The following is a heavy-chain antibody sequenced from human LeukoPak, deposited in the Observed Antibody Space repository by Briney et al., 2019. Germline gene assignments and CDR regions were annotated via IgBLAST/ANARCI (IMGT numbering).Heavy chain of an antibody. J-gene: IGHJ4*02. D-gene: IGHD1-26*01. V-gene: IGHV1-18*01. CDR3: ARDPGRWLPDHIDY. CDR2: ISAYNGNT. CDR1: GYTFTSYG. Sequence: ASVKVSCKASGYTFTSYGISWVRQAPGQGLEWMGWISAYNGNTNYAQKLQGRVTMTTDTSTSTAYMELRSLRSDDTAVYYCARDPGRWLPDHIDYWGRGTLVTVSS.